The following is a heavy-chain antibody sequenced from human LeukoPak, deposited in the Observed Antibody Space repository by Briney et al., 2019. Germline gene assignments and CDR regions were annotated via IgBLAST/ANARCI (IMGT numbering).Heavy chain of an antibody. CDR1: GFTFSDHY. D-gene: IGHD3-22*01. Sequence: PGGSLRLSCAASGFTFSDHYMDWVRQAPGKGLEWVARIRNKANSYTTEYATSVKGRFTISRDDSKNSLYLQMNSLKTEDTAVYYCAGGGGSGLIVYWGQGTLVTVSS. CDR2: IRNKANSYTT. J-gene: IGHJ4*02. CDR3: AGGGGSGLIVY. V-gene: IGHV3-72*01.